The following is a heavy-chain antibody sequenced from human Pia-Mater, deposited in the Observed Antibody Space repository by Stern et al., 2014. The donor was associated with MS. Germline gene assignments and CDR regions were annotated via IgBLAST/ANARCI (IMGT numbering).Heavy chain of an antibody. CDR2: VYYSGAT. D-gene: IGHD2-8*02. J-gene: IGHJ4*02. CDR1: GDSISSYTHY. CDR3: AKHACTGAACPFDL. Sequence: VQLLESGPGLVKPSETLSLTCAVSGDSISSYTHYWAWIRQPPGKGLEWIGSVYYSGATYYNPSLKSPVTISVEPSKNHFSPGLNSVTAADTAVYYCAKHACTGAACPFDLWGQGTLVTVSS. V-gene: IGHV4-39*01.